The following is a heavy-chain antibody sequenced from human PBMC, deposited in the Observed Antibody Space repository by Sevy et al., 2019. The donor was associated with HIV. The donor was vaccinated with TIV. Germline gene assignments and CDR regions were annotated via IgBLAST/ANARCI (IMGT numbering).Heavy chain of an antibody. V-gene: IGHV4-34*01. D-gene: IGHD2-15*01. J-gene: IGHJ4*02. Sequence: SETLSLTCDVKGGSLSGYYWIWIRQTPGKGLEWIGEINYAGSTSYNPSVKSRVTISRDTSKNQFTLMLTSVTAADAAVYYCARDAVNCSGDTCYYRVFDFWGQGTLVTVSS. CDR3: ARDAVNCSGDTCYYRVFDF. CDR1: GGSLSGYY. CDR2: INYAGST.